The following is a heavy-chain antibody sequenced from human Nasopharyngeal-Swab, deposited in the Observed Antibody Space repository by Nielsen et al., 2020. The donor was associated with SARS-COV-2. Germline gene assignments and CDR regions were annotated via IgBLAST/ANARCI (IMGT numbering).Heavy chain of an antibody. J-gene: IGHJ4*02. Sequence: GGSLRFSCAASGFTFSNYRMHWVRQAPGKGLVWVSRINGDGSSLNYADFVKGRFTISTDNAKNTLYLEMNSLRAEDTAVYYCARGRGSSTSMIGYWGQGTLVTVSS. CDR1: GFTFSNYR. D-gene: IGHD2/OR15-2a*01. CDR2: INGDGSSL. V-gene: IGHV3-74*01. CDR3: ARGRGSSTSMIGY.